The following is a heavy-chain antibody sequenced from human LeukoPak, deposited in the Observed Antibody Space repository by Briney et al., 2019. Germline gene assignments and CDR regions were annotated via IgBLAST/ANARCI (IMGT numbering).Heavy chain of an antibody. V-gene: IGHV4-34*01. J-gene: IGHJ4*02. CDR2: INHSEDT. Sequence: PSETLSLTCAVYSESFIGYFWSWIRQPPGKGLEWIGEINHSEDTNYNPSLKSRVTISVDTSKNQFSLKLSSVTAADTAVYYCARAVLPHAFDIWGQGTLVTVSS. CDR3: ARAVLPHAFDI. D-gene: IGHD1-14*01. CDR1: SESFIGYF.